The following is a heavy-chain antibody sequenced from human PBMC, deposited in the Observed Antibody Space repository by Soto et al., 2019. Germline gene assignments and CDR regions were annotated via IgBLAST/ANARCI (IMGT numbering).Heavy chain of an antibody. CDR3: ARGGTISRPFDY. D-gene: IGHD3-9*01. J-gene: IGHJ4*02. CDR2: INHSGST. V-gene: IGHV4-34*01. CDR1: GGSFSGYY. Sequence: QVQLQQWGAGLLKPSETLSLTCAVYGGSFSGYYWSWIRQPPGKGLEWIGEINHSGSTNYNPSLKSRVTISVDTSKNPFSPKLSSVTAADTAVYSCARGGTISRPFDYWGQGTLVTVSS.